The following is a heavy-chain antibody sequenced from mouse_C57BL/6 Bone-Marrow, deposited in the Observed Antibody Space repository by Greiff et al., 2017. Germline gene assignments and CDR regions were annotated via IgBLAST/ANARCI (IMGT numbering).Heavy chain of an antibody. D-gene: IGHD1-3*01. CDR3: ARQKWYYTMDY. Sequence: DVHLVESGGDLVKPGGSLKLSCAASGFTFSSYGMSWVRQTPDKRLEWVATISSGGSYTYYPDSVKGRFTISRDNAKNTLYLQMSSLTSEDTAMYSCARQKWYYTMDYWGQGTSVTVSS. J-gene: IGHJ4*01. V-gene: IGHV5-6*01. CDR1: GFTFSSYG. CDR2: ISSGGSYT.